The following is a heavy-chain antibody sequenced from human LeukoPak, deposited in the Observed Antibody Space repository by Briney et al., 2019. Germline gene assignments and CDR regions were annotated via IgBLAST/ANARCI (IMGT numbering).Heavy chain of an antibody. CDR1: GGSFSSYY. J-gene: IGHJ6*03. D-gene: IGHD4/OR15-4a*01. CDR2: INHSGST. CDR3: ARVMDTGYGGKLLGYYYYMDV. Sequence: PSETLSLTCAVYGGSFSSYYWSWIRQPPGKGLEWIGEINHSGSTNNNPSLKSRVTISVDTSKNQFSLKLSSVTAADTAVYYCARVMDTGYGGKLLGYYYYMDVWGKGTTVTVSS. V-gene: IGHV4-34*01.